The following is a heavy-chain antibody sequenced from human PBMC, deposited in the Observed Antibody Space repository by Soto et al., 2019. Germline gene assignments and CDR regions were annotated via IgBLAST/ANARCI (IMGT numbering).Heavy chain of an antibody. Sequence: GGSLRLSCAASGFTFSSYSMNWVRQAPGKGLEWVSSISSSSSYIYYADSVKGRFTISRDNAKNSLYLQMNSLRAEDTAVYYCARDKTVLLWFGEEYGPSSYYYGMDVWGQGTTVTVSS. V-gene: IGHV3-21*01. CDR1: GFTFSSYS. J-gene: IGHJ6*02. D-gene: IGHD3-10*01. CDR2: ISSSSSYI. CDR3: ARDKTVLLWFGEEYGPSSYYYGMDV.